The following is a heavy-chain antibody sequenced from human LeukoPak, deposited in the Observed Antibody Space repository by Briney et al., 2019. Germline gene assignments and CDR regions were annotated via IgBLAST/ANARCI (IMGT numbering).Heavy chain of an antibody. V-gene: IGHV3-23*01. CDR3: AKSPAGGLQTHLDY. CDR1: GFTFNSYA. CDR2: TSGSGGTT. D-gene: IGHD5-24*01. Sequence: SGGSLRLSCAASGFTFNSYAMSWVRQAPGKGLEWVSVTSGSGGTTFYAGSVKGRFTISRDNSKKTLYLQMNSLRAEDSAVYYCAKSPAGGLQTHLDYRGQGTLVTVSS. J-gene: IGHJ4*02.